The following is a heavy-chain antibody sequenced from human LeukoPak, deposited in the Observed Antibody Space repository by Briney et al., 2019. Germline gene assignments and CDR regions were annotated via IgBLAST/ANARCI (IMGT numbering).Heavy chain of an antibody. J-gene: IGHJ4*02. CDR3: ARGRYWDRITIFGGTTFDY. D-gene: IGHD3-3*01. Sequence: ASVKVSCKASGYTFTSYGINWVRQATGQGLEWMGWMNPNSGNTGYAQKFQGRVTMTRNTSISTAYMELSSLRSEDTAVYYCARGRYWDRITIFGGTTFDYWGQGTLVTVSS. CDR1: GYTFTSYG. CDR2: MNPNSGNT. V-gene: IGHV1-8*02.